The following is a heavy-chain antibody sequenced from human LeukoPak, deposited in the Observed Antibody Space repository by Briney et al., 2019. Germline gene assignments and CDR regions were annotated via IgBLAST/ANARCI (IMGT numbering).Heavy chain of an antibody. V-gene: IGHV1-69*13. CDR2: IIPIFGTA. CDR1: GGTFSSYA. J-gene: IGHJ4*02. D-gene: IGHD4-17*01. CDR3: ARDTARSNLMTTVTLYEC. Sequence: GASVKVSCKASGGTFSSYAISWVRQAPGQGLEWMGGIIPIFGTANYAQKFQGRVTITADESTSTAYMELSSLRSEDTAVYYCARDTARSNLMTTVTLYECWGQGTLVTVSS.